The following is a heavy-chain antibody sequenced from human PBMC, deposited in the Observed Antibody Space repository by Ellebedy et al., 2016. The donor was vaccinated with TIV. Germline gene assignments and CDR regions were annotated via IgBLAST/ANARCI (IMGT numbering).Heavy chain of an antibody. J-gene: IGHJ5*02. CDR3: ARALIRGNWFDP. Sequence: GESLKISXAASGFTFSSYSMNWVRQAPGKGLEWVSSISSSSYIYYADSVKGRFTISRDNAKNSLYLQMNSLRAEDTAVYYCARALIRGNWFDPWGQGTLVTVSS. D-gene: IGHD3-10*01. CDR2: ISSSSYI. CDR1: GFTFSSYS. V-gene: IGHV3-21*01.